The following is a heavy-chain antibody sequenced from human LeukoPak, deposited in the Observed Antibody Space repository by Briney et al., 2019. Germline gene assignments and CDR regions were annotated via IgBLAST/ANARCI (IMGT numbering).Heavy chain of an antibody. Sequence: SETLSLTCAVYGGSFSGYYWSWIRQPPGKGLEWIGEINHSGSTNYNPSLKSRVTISVDTSKNQFPLKLSSVTAADTAVYYCARHGSGGSYYSPPHHHFDYWGQGTLVTVSS. V-gene: IGHV4-34*01. CDR1: GGSFSGYY. CDR3: ARHGSGGSYYSPPHHHFDY. CDR2: INHSGST. J-gene: IGHJ4*02. D-gene: IGHD1-26*01.